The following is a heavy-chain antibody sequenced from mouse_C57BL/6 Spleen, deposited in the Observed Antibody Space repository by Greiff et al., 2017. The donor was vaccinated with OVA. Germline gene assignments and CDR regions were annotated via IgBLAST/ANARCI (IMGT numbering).Heavy chain of an antibody. Sequence: EVKLVESGGGLVQPGGSLKLSCAASGFTFSDYYMYWVRQTPEKRLEWVAYISNGGGSTYYPDTVKGRFTISRDNAKKNLYLQMSRLKSEDTAMYYCARPPYYYGSSYWYFDVWGTGTTVTVSS. CDR2: ISNGGGST. CDR3: ARPPYYYGSSYWYFDV. V-gene: IGHV5-12*01. D-gene: IGHD1-1*01. CDR1: GFTFSDYY. J-gene: IGHJ1*03.